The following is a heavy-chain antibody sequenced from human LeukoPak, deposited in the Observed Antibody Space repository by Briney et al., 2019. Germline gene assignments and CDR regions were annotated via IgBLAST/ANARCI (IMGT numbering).Heavy chain of an antibody. CDR3: ARVGDYVWGSYRYTDIDY. V-gene: IGHV1-2*06. D-gene: IGHD3-16*02. CDR2: INPNSGGT. Sequence: GASVKVSCKASGYTFTGNYMHWVRQAPGQGLEWMGRINPNSGGTNYAQKFQGRVTMTRDTSISTAYMELSRLRSDDTAVYYCARVGDYVWGSYRYTDIDYWGQGTLVIFSS. CDR1: GYTFTGNY. J-gene: IGHJ4*02.